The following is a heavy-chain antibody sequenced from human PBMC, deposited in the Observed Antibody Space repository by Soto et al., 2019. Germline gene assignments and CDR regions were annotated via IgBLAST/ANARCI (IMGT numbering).Heavy chain of an antibody. CDR1: GFTFSSYD. CDR3: VKLSDY. J-gene: IGHJ4*02. CDR2: ISPNGGST. Sequence: EVQLVESGGGLVRPGGSLRLSCSASGFTFSSYDVHWVRQAPGKGLELVAGISPNGGSTYYPDSVKGRSTISRDNSKKTLYLQMSSLRPEDTAVYYCVKLSDYWGQGTLVTVSS. V-gene: IGHV3-64D*06.